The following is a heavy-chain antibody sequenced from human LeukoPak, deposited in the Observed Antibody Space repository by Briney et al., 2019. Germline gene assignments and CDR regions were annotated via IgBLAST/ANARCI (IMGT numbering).Heavy chain of an antibody. CDR3: AKDITSWLYRAFDI. J-gene: IGHJ3*02. CDR1: GFTFDDYA. V-gene: IGHV3-9*01. CDR2: ISWNSGSI. D-gene: IGHD2-2*01. Sequence: GGSLRLSCAASGFTFDDYAMHWVRQAPGKGLEWVSGISWNSGSIGYADSVKGRFTISRDNAKNSLYLQMNSLRAEDTALYYCAKDITSWLYRAFDIWGQGTMVTVSS.